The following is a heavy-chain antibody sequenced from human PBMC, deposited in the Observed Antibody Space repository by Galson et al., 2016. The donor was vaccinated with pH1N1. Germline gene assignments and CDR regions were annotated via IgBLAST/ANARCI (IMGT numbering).Heavy chain of an antibody. Sequence: LSLTCTVSCASSIGNNFYGGWIRQTPGKGLEWIGNIHYSETTYYNPSLKSRVTISVDTSKNHFSLKLNYVTAADTAVYFCARLVRGSYPDPLYYFDFWGQGTLVTVSS. D-gene: IGHD1-26*01. V-gene: IGHV4-39*02. CDR1: CASSIGNNFY. J-gene: IGHJ4*02. CDR2: IHYSETT. CDR3: ARLVRGSYPDPLYYFDF.